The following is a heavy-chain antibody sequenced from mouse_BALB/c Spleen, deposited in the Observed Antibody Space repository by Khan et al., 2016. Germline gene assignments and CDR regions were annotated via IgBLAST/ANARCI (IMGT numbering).Heavy chain of an antibody. CDR3: VRRDANYVMDY. J-gene: IGHJ4*01. Sequence: EVKLLESGPGLVKPSQSLSLTCTVTGYSITSVYAWNWVRQFPGNTLEWMGYIAYSGAPSYNPSLRDRISITRDTAKNQFFLQLNSVTTEDTATYYCVRRDANYVMDYWGQGTSVTVSS. CDR1: GYSITSVYA. CDR2: IAYSGAP. V-gene: IGHV3-2*02.